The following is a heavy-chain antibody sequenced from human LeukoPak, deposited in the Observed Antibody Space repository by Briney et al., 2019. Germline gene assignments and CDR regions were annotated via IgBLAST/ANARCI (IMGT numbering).Heavy chain of an antibody. CDR1: GYTFTSYY. Sequence: ASVKVSCKASGYTFTSYYMHWVRQAPGQGLEWMGIINPSGGSTSYAQKFQGRVTMTRDTSTSTVYMELSSLRPEDTAVYYCTREYPGYSYGYEGVVPPYFDYWGQGTLVTVSS. CDR2: INPSGGST. D-gene: IGHD5-18*01. V-gene: IGHV1-46*01. J-gene: IGHJ4*02. CDR3: TREYPGYSYGYEGVVPPYFDY.